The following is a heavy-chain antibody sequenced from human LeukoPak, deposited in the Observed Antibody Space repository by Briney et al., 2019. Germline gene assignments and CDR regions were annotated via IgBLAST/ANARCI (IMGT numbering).Heavy chain of an antibody. D-gene: IGHD6-13*01. CDR2: IYYSGGT. CDR1: GGSISSSSYY. V-gene: IGHV4-39*01. CDR3: ARLVVSSSWYFDY. Sequence: SETLSLTCTVSGGSISSSSYYWGWIRQPPGKGLEWIGSIYYSGGTYYNPTLKSRVTISVDTSKNQFSLKLSSVTAADTAVYYCARLVVSSSWYFDYWGQGTLVTVSS. J-gene: IGHJ4*02.